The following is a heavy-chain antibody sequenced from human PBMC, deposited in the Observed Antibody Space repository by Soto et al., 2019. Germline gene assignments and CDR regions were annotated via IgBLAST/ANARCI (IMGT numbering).Heavy chain of an antibody. Sequence: GSLMLSCVASGFPSSSYWIHWVRQPSGKGLIWVSRISPDGSTTKHAASAELRYTIYRDSDKDTLSLQMDSTRAEDPALYYCIRVISGTSGLFDYRGQGTMDTV. CDR1: GFPSSSYW. D-gene: IGHD1-26*01. CDR3: IRVISGTSGLFDY. CDR2: ISPDGSTT. J-gene: IGHJ4*02. V-gene: IGHV3-74*03.